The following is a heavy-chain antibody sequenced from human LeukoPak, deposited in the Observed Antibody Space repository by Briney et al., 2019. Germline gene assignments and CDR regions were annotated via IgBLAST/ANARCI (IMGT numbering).Heavy chain of an antibody. Sequence: GGSLRLSCAASGFTFSSYAMHWVRQASGKGLEWVAVISYDGSNKYYADSVKGRFTLSRDNSKNTLYLQMNSLRAKDTAVYYCARVRDPYSSSLYFDYWGQGTLVTVSS. CDR2: ISYDGSNK. CDR3: ARVRDPYSSSLYFDY. J-gene: IGHJ4*02. D-gene: IGHD6-6*01. V-gene: IGHV3-30*04. CDR1: GFTFSSYA.